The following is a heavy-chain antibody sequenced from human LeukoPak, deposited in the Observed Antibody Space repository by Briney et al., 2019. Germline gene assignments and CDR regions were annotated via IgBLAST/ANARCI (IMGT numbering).Heavy chain of an antibody. D-gene: IGHD6-19*01. CDR3: ARDGRVAGTWDY. Sequence: SVKVSCKASGYTFTSYAMHWVRQAPGQRLEWMGWINAGNGNTKYSQKFQGRVTITRDTSASTAYMELSSLRSEDTAVYYCARDGRVAGTWDYWGQGTLATVSS. J-gene: IGHJ4*02. V-gene: IGHV1-3*01. CDR2: INAGNGNT. CDR1: GYTFTSYA.